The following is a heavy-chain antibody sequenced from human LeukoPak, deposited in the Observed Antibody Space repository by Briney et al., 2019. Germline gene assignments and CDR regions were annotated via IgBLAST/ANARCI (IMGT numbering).Heavy chain of an antibody. CDR1: GYTFTSYG. J-gene: IGHJ6*02. CDR2: ISAYNGNT. CDR3: ARASDTAMVKVFYYGMDV. D-gene: IGHD5-18*01. Sequence: GASVKVSCKASGYTFTSYGISWVRQAPGQGLEWMGWISAYNGNTNYAQKLQGRVTMTTDTSTSTAYMELRSPRSDDTAVYYCARASDTAMVKVFYYGMDVWGQGTTVTVSS. V-gene: IGHV1-18*01.